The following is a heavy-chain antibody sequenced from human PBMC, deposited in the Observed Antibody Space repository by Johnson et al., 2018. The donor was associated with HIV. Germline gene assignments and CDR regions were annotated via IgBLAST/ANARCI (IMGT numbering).Heavy chain of an antibody. CDR2: IWYDGSNK. CDR3: AKEQWPLSPDAFDI. Sequence: QVQLVESGGGVVQPGRSLRLSCAASGFTFSSYGMHWVRQAPGKGLEWVAVIWYDGSNKYYADSVKGRFTISRDNSKNTLYLQMNSLRAEDTAVYYCAKEQWPLSPDAFDIWGQGTMVTVSS. CDR1: GFTFSSYG. D-gene: IGHD6-19*01. J-gene: IGHJ3*02. V-gene: IGHV3-33*06.